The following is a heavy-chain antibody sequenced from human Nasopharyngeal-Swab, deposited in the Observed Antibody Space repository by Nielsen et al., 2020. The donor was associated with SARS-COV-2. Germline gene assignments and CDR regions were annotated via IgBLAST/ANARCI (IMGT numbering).Heavy chain of an antibody. J-gene: IGHJ3*02. V-gene: IGHV3-48*04. D-gene: IGHD5-18*01. CDR2: LSSSGSIA. Sequence: GESLRLSCEASRFTFGSYTMNWVRQAPGKGLKWVSLLSSSGSIAYYADSVKGRFTISRDNANNSLYLQMNSLRADDTAVYYCVRDGALIQLWLLPHALDIWGQGTLVTVSS. CDR3: VRDGALIQLWLLPHALDI. CDR1: RFTFGSYT.